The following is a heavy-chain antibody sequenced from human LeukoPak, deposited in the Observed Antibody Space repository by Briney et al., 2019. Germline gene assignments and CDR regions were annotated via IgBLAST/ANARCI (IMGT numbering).Heavy chain of an antibody. CDR1: LGSPSSYN. D-gene: IGHD2-15*01. V-gene: IGHV4-59*08. CDR2: IYYSGST. J-gene: IGHJ6*02. CDR3: ARHPGGVVGASFYYGMDV. Sequence: SETLSLTPAVSLGSPSSYNSSSVPQPPGKGLEWIGYIYYSGSTNYNPSLKSRVTISVDTSKNQFSLKLSSVTAADTAVYYCARHPGGVVGASFYYGMDVWGQGTTVTVSS.